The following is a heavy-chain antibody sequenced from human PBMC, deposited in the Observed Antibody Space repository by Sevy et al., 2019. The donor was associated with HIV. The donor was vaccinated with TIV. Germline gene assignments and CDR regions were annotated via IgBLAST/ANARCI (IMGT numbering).Heavy chain of an antibody. J-gene: IGHJ6*03. D-gene: IGHD4-17*01. V-gene: IGHV3-23*01. Sequence: GGSLRLSCAASGFTFSSYAMSWVRQAPGKGLEWVSAISGSGGSTYYADSVKGRFTISRDNSKNTLYLQMNGLRAEDTAVYYCARGVTTILPYYYYMDVWGKGTTVTVSS. CDR3: ARGVTTILPYYYYMDV. CDR2: ISGSGGST. CDR1: GFTFSSYA.